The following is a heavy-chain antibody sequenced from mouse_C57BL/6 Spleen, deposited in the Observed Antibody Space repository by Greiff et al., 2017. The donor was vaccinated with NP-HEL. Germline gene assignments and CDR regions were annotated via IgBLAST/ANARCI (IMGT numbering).Heavy chain of an antibody. CDR1: GYTFTSYW. J-gene: IGHJ3*01. CDR2: IDPSDSYT. CDR3: ARTGAWVAY. V-gene: IGHV1-50*01. Sequence: VQLQQPGAELVKPGASVKLSCKASGYTFTSYWMQWVKQRPGQGLEWIGEIDPSDSYTNYNQKFTGKATLTVDTSSSTAYMQLSSLTSEDSAVYYCARTGAWVAYWGQGTLVTVSA.